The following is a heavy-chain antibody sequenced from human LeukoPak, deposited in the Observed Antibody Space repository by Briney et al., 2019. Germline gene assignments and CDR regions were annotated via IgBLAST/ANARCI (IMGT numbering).Heavy chain of an antibody. J-gene: IGHJ4*02. V-gene: IGHV4-39*01. CDR3: ARQYYDSTGYYYFDY. Sequence: SETLSLTCTVSGDFITGSTYYWGWIRQPPGKGLEWIGSMYYSGSTYSNPSLRSRVTMSADTSKNQFSLNLKSVTAADTAVYYCARQYYDSTGYYYFDYWGQGALVTVSS. D-gene: IGHD3-22*01. CDR2: MYYSGST. CDR1: GDFITGSTYY.